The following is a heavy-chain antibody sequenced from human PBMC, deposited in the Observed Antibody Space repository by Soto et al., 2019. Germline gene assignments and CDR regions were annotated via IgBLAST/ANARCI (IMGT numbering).Heavy chain of an antibody. D-gene: IGHD4-4*01. J-gene: IGHJ3*02. CDR2: INPNSGGT. V-gene: IGHV1-2*04. CDR1: VYTFTGYY. CDR3: ARAHSNYASDAFDI. Sequence: ASVKVSCKASVYTFTGYYMHWVRQAPGQGLEWMGWINPNSGGTNYAQKFQGWVTMTRDTSISTAYMELSRLRSDDTAVYYCARAHSNYASDAFDIWGQGTMVTVSS.